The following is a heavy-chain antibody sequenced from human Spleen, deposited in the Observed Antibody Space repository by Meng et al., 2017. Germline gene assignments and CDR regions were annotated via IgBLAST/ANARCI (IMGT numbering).Heavy chain of an antibody. Sequence: GHLQESGPGLVKPSETLSLTCVVSGGSFSDYYWSWIRQPPGKGLEWIGEINHSGSTNYNPSLESRATISVDTSQNNLSLKLSSVTAADSAVYYCARGPTTMAHDFDYWGQGTLVTVSS. CDR2: INHSGST. V-gene: IGHV4-34*01. CDR3: ARGPTTMAHDFDY. D-gene: IGHD4-11*01. CDR1: GGSFSDYY. J-gene: IGHJ4*02.